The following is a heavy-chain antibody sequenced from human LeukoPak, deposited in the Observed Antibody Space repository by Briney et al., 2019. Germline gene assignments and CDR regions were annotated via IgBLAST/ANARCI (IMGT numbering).Heavy chain of an antibody. CDR1: GYSISSGYY. Sequence: SETLSLTCAVSGYSISSGYYWGWIRQPPGKGLEWIGSFYHSGNSYYNPSLKSRVGISVDTSKNQFSLNLSSVTAADTALYYCARHDFYSNYPHNWFDPWGQGTLVTVSS. J-gene: IGHJ5*02. D-gene: IGHD4-11*01. CDR3: ARHDFYSNYPHNWFDP. V-gene: IGHV4-38-2*01. CDR2: FYHSGNS.